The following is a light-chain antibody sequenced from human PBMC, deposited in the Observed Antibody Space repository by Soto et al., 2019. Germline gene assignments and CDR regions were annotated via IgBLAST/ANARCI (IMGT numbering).Light chain of an antibody. CDR2: EVT. Sequence: QSALTQPPSVSGSPGQSVTISCTGTSSDVGNYNRVSWYQQPPGTAPKLMIYEVTNRPSGVPDRFSGSKSGDTASLTISGLQAEDEADYYCSSYTSMSTVVFGGGTKLTVL. J-gene: IGLJ2*01. CDR1: SSDVGNYNR. CDR3: SSYTSMSTVV. V-gene: IGLV2-18*02.